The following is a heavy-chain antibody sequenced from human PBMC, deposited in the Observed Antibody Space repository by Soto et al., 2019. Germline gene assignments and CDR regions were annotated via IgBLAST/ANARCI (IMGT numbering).Heavy chain of an antibody. J-gene: IGHJ4*02. Sequence: GESLKISCKVSGYRFTTYWIGWVRQMPGKGLEWMGMIYPGDFDTKYSPSFQGQVTISADTLVSTTYLQWSSLKASDSAIYYCARLGVGEPAAYWGQGALVTVS. CDR3: ARLGVGEPAAY. CDR1: GYRFTTYW. D-gene: IGHD2-2*01. CDR2: IYPGDFDT. V-gene: IGHV5-51*01.